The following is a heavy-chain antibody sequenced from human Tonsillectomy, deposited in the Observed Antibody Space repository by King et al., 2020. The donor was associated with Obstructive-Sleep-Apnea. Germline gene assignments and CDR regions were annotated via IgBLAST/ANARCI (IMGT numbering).Heavy chain of an antibody. Sequence: VQLQESGPGLVKPSETLSLTCTVSGVSISSYYWSWIRQPPGKGLERIGYIYYSGSTNYNPSLKSRVTISVDTSKNQFSLKLSSVTAADTAVYYCAREELSMDYFDYWGQGTLVTVSS. V-gene: IGHV4-59*01. CDR3: AREELSMDYFDY. CDR2: IYYSGST. J-gene: IGHJ4*02. CDR1: GVSISSYY. D-gene: IGHD1-26*01.